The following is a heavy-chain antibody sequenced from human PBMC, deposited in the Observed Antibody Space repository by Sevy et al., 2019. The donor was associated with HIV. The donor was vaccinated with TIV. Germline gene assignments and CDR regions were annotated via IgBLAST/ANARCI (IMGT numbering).Heavy chain of an antibody. CDR1: GYNFSGYW. D-gene: IGHD3-22*01. J-gene: IGHJ4*02. CDR2: IYPTDSHI. CDR3: ARSSFYYDNSGFYPFDF. V-gene: IGHV5-51*01. Sequence: GESLKISCKGSGYNFSGYWVGWVRQMPGKGLEWMGIIYPTDSHIIYSPSLQGQVTISVAKSITTAYLQWRSLMTSDTAMYYCARSSFYYDNSGFYPFDFWGQGTLVTVSS.